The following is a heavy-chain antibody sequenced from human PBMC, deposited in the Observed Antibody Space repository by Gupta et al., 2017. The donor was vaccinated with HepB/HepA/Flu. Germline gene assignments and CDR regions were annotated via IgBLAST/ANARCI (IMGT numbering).Heavy chain of an antibody. J-gene: IGHJ4*02. CDR2: INPNTGDT. V-gene: IGHV1-2*02. CDR3: ATESPLSNSFPFDH. D-gene: IGHD2/OR15-2a*01. Sequence: QVQLVQSGAELKKPGASVKVSCTTSGYSFIASSIHWVRQAPGQGLEWMGKINPNTGDTQYAQKFQGRVTMTRDTSITAAYIQLNMLRSDDTAVYFCATESPLSNSFPFDHWGQGSLVTVSS. CDR1: GYSFIASS.